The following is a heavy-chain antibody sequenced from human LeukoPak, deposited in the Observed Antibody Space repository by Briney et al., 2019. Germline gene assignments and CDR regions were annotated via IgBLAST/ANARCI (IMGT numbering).Heavy chain of an antibody. D-gene: IGHD6-13*01. J-gene: IGHJ6*02. CDR3: ARDRPEGYSSSWYYYYGMDV. V-gene: IGHV4-4*07. CDR2: IYTSGST. CDR1: GGSISSYY. Sequence: SETLSLTCTVSGGSISSYYWSWIRQPAGKGLEWIGRIYTSGSTNYNPSLKSRVTISVDTSKNHFSLTVSSVTAADTAVYYCARDRPEGYSSSWYYYYGMDVWGQGTTVTVSS.